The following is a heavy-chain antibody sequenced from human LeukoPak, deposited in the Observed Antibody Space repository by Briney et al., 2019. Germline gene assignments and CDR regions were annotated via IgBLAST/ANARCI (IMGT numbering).Heavy chain of an antibody. V-gene: IGHV3-7*03. CDR1: GFTFSSYW. CDR3: ARGGGLDV. D-gene: IGHD3-16*01. CDR2: INHNGNVN. Sequence: QSGGSLRLSCAAFGFTFSSYWMNWARQAPGKGLEWVASINHNGNVNYYVDSVKGRFTISRDNAKNSLYLQMSNLRAEDTAVYFCARGGGLDVWGQGATVTVSS. J-gene: IGHJ6*02.